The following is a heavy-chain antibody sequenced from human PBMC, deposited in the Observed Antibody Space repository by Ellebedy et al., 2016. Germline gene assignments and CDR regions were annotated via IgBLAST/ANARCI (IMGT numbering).Heavy chain of an antibody. CDR3: TTDSLILPWSYGDY. Sequence: GESLKISCAASGFTLSNAWMSWVRQAPGKGLEWVGRIKGKSDGEATDYAAPVKGRFTMSRDGSKNTLYLQMNSLKNEDTAVYYCTTDSLILPWSYGDYWGQGTLVTVSS. CDR2: IKGKSDGEAT. CDR1: GFTLSNAW. V-gene: IGHV3-15*01. D-gene: IGHD2-8*01. J-gene: IGHJ4*02.